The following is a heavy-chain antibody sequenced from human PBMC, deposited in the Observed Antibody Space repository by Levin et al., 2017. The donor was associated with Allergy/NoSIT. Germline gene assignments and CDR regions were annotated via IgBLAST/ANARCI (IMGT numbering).Heavy chain of an antibody. J-gene: IGHJ6*02. CDR3: ARDRTSHPYYYYGMDV. Sequence: SETLSLTCTVSGASIGSYYWSWIRQPPGKGLEWIGYIYYSGSTNYNPSLKSRVTISVDTSKNQFSLKLNSVTAADTAVYYCARDRTSHPYYYYGMDVWGQGTTLTVSS. CDR2: IYYSGST. CDR1: GASIGSYY. V-gene: IGHV4-59*01. D-gene: IGHD2-2*01.